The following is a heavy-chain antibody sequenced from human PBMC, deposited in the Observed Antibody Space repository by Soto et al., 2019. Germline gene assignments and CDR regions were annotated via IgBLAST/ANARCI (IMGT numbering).Heavy chain of an antibody. CDR3: AARSAAAIHYYYYYMDV. D-gene: IGHD6-13*01. CDR2: MNPNSGNT. J-gene: IGHJ6*03. Sequence: ASVKVSCKASGYTFTSYDINWVRQATGQGLEWMGWMNPNSGNTGYAQKFQGRVTMTRNTSISTAYMELSSLRSEDTAVYYCAARSAAAIHYYYYYMDVWGKGTTVTVSS. V-gene: IGHV1-8*01. CDR1: GYTFTSYD.